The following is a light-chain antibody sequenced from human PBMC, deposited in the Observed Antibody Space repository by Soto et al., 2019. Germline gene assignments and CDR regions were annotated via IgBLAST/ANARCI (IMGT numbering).Light chain of an antibody. V-gene: IGKV1-5*01. CDR2: DAS. CDR1: QSINNW. CDR3: QHYETYPIT. Sequence: DIRMTQPPSTLSASVGDRVTITCRASQSINNWLAWYQQKPGKAPNLLIYDASSLESGVPSRFSGSASGTEFTLTISSLQPDDFATYYCQHYETYPITFGQGTRLEI. J-gene: IGKJ5*01.